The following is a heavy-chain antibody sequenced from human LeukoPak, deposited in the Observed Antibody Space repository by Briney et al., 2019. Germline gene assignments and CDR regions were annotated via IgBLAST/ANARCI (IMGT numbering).Heavy chain of an antibody. Sequence: PGGSLRLSCTASKFTFSNYGMQWVRQAPGKGLEWVSVIYSGGSTYYADSVKGRFTISRDNSKNTLYLQMNSLRAEDTAVYYCARESGHYYDITTKGDDAFDIWGQGTMVTVSS. CDR1: KFTFSNYG. D-gene: IGHD3-22*01. J-gene: IGHJ3*02. CDR3: ARESGHYYDITTKGDDAFDI. CDR2: IYSGGST. V-gene: IGHV3-53*01.